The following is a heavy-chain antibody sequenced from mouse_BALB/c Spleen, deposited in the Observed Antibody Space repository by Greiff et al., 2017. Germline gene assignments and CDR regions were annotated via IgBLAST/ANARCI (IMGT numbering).Heavy chain of an antibody. J-gene: IGHJ4*01. CDR1: GFTFSSYA. D-gene: IGHD2-3*01. CDR2: ISSGGST. CDR3: AREGDGYYDAMDY. Sequence: EVKLVESGGGLVKPGGSLKLSCAASGFTFSSYAMSWVRQTPEKRLEWVASISSGGSTYYPDSVKGRFTISRDNARNILYLQMSSLRSEDTAMYYCAREGDGYYDAMDYWGQGTSVTVSS. V-gene: IGHV5-6-5*01.